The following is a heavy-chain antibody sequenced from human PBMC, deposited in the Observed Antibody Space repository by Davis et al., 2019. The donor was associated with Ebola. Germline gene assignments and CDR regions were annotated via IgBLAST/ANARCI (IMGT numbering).Heavy chain of an antibody. Sequence: PGGSLRLSCAASGFTVSSDYMSWVRQAPGKGLEWVSVMYSGGNTNYADSVKGRFTISRDKSKNTLYLQMNSLRPEDTAVYYCARHDWFDPWGRGTLVTVSS. V-gene: IGHV3-66*04. CDR1: GFTVSSDY. CDR2: MYSGGNT. CDR3: ARHDWFDP. J-gene: IGHJ5*02.